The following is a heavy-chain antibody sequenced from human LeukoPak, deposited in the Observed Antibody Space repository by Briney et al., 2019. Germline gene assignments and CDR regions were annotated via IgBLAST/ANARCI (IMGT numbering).Heavy chain of an antibody. V-gene: IGHV5-51*01. CDR2: IYPTDSDA. D-gene: IGHD1-1*01. J-gene: IGHJ4*02. CDR3: GASPSPTGTERYY. CDR1: GYSFTSYW. Sequence: TGESLKISCKGSGYSFTSYWIGWVRQMPGKGLEWMGIIYPTDSDARYSPSFQGQVTISVDKSISTVYLQWNSLKASDSAMYYCGASPSPTGTERYYWGQGTLVTVSS.